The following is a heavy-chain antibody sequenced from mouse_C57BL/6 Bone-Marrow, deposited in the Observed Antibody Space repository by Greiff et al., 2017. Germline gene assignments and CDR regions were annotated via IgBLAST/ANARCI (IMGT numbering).Heavy chain of an antibody. D-gene: IGHD1-1*01. J-gene: IGHJ2*01. CDR3: ASYYYGSRVPLY. Sequence: VQLQQSGAELARPGASVKLSCKASGYTFTSYGISWVKQRTGQGLEWIGEIYPRSGNTSYNEKFKGKTTLAADKSSSTAYMELRSLTSEDSAVYFCASYYYGSRVPLYWGQGTTLTVTS. V-gene: IGHV1-81*01. CDR1: GYTFTSYG. CDR2: IYPRSGNT.